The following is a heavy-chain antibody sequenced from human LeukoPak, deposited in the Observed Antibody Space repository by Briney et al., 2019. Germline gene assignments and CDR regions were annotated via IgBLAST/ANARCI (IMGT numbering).Heavy chain of an antibody. CDR3: ARVNARAFFDY. V-gene: IGHV4-59*13. Sequence: SETLSLTCTVSGGSINSYYWSWIRQPPGKGLEWIGYIYYSGSTNYNPSLKSRVTISVDTSKNQFSLKLSSVTAADTAVYYCARVNARAFFDYWGQGTLVTVSS. J-gene: IGHJ4*02. D-gene: IGHD1-1*01. CDR2: IYYSGST. CDR1: GGSINSYY.